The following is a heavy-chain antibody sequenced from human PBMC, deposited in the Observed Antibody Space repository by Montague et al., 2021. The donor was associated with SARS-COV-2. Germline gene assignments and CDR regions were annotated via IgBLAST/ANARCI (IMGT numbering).Heavy chain of an antibody. V-gene: IGHV3-21*01. CDR1: GFTFSSYS. J-gene: IGHJ6*02. Sequence: SLRLSCAASGFTFSSYSMNWVRQAPGQGLEWVSSISGSSSYIYYADSVKGRFTISRDNAKNSLYLQMNSLRAEDTAVYYCARDSPDYVWGSYGMDVWGQGTTVTVSS. CDR2: ISGSSSYI. D-gene: IGHD3-16*01. CDR3: ARDSPDYVWGSYGMDV.